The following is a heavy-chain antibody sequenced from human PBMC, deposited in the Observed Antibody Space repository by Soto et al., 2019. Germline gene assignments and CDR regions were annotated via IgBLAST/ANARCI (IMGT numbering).Heavy chain of an antibody. V-gene: IGHV3-9*01. Sequence: EVQLVESGGGLVQPGRSLRLSCAASGFTFDDYAMHWVRQAPGKGLEWVSGISWNSGSIGYADSVKGRFTISRDNAKNSLYLQMNSLRAEDTALYYCAKDGGSTISFDYWGQGTLVTVSS. CDR3: AKDGGSTISFDY. CDR2: ISWNSGSI. J-gene: IGHJ4*02. CDR1: GFTFDDYA. D-gene: IGHD2-15*01.